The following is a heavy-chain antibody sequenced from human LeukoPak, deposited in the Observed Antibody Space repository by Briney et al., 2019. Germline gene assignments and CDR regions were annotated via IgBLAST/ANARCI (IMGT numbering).Heavy chain of an antibody. CDR2: SSRSSAV. CDR3: ARDLNYAFDI. V-gene: IGHV3-48*01. J-gene: IGHJ3*02. CDR1: GFTFSSYY. Sequence: GGSLRLSCTASGFTFSSYYMNWVRQAPGKGLECVSHSSRSSAVYYADSVKGRLTSSRDNAKNSLYLQMNSLRVEDTAVYYCARDLNYAFDIWGQGTMVTVSS.